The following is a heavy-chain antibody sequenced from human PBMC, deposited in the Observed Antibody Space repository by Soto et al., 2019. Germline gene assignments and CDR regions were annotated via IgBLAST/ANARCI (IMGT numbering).Heavy chain of an antibody. J-gene: IGHJ4*02. V-gene: IGHV4-4*02. CDR2: IYHSGST. Sequence: QVQLQESGPGLVKPSGTLSLTCAVSGGSISSSNWWSWVRQPPGKGLEWIGEIYHSGSTNYNPSLKSRVTISVEKSKNQFSLKLSSVTAADTAVYYCARERLPGTSAGSTSDYWGQGTLVTVSS. CDR3: ARERLPGTSAGSTSDY. D-gene: IGHD3-16*01. CDR1: GGSISSSNW.